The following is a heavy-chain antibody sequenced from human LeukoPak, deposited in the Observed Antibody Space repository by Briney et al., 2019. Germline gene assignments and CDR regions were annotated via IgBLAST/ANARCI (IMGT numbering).Heavy chain of an antibody. V-gene: IGHV4-4*02. D-gene: IGHD2-8*02. CDR3: AQSTASYRAHGY. CDR2: TRHDGYT. Sequence: SETLSLTCAVSGGSISGSDWWSWVRQPPGKGLEWIGETRHDGYTNYNPSLKIRVTISVDKSKNQFSLNLHSVTAADTAVYYCAQSTASYRAHGYWGQGILVTVSS. CDR1: GGSISGSDW. J-gene: IGHJ4*02.